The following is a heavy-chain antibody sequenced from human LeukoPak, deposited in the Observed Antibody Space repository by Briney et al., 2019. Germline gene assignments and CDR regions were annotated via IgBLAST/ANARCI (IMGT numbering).Heavy chain of an antibody. V-gene: IGHV1-18*01. J-gene: IGHJ6*02. Sequence: ASVKVSCKASGYTFTSYGISWVRQAPGQGLEWMGWISAYNGNTNYAQKLQGRVTMTTDTSTSTAYMELRSLRSDDTAVYYCARDGRLEPPAIVVVVADFYYYYGMDVWGQGTTVTVSS. CDR2: ISAYNGNT. CDR1: GYTFTSYG. CDR3: ARDGRLEPPAIVVVVADFYYYYGMDV. D-gene: IGHD2-15*01.